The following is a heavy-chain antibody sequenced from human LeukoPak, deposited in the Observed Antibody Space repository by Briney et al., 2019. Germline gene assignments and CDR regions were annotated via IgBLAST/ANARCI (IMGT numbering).Heavy chain of an antibody. CDR1: GFSFSDFD. CDR2: IRSDGSDT. J-gene: IGHJ4*02. CDR3: AIIPLGGRFDY. D-gene: IGHD3-10*01. V-gene: IGHV3-30*02. Sequence: GGSLRLSCATSGFSFSDFDMQWVRQAPGQGLEWVAFIRSDGSDTYYGDSVKGRFTVSRDNSKKILHLQMNSLRPGDTAVYCCAIIPLGGRFDYWGQGTLVIVSS.